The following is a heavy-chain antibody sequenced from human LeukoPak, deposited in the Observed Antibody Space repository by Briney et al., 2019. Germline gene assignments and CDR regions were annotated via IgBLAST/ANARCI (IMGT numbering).Heavy chain of an antibody. D-gene: IGHD6-19*01. V-gene: IGHV3-21*01. CDR1: GFTFSSYS. Sequence: GGSLRLSCAASGFTFSSYSMNWVRQAPGKGLEWVSSISSSSSYIYYADSVKGRFTISRDNAKNSLYLQMNSLRAEDTAVYYCARAVAGTEIIVYWGQGTLVTVSS. J-gene: IGHJ4*02. CDR2: ISSSSSYI. CDR3: ARAVAGTEIIVY.